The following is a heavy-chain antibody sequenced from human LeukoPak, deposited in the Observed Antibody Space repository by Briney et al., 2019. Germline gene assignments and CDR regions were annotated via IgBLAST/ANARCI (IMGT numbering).Heavy chain of an antibody. CDR2: INPNSGGT. V-gene: IGHV1-2*02. CDR3: AREGGYCSSTNCGSWYSFDY. CDR1: GYTFTGYY. Sequence: GASVKVSCKASGYTFTGYYMHWVRQAPGQGLEWMGWINPNSGGTNYAQKLQGRVTMTRDTSISTAYMELSRLRSDDTAVYYCAREGGYCSSTNCGSWYSFDYWGQGTLVTVSS. D-gene: IGHD2-2*01. J-gene: IGHJ4*02.